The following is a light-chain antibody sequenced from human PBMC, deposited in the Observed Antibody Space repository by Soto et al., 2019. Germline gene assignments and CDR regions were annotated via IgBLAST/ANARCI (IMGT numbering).Light chain of an antibody. CDR1: QSVSSSY. J-gene: IGKJ3*01. CDR3: QQFGSSPLFT. CDR2: GAS. V-gene: IGKV3-20*01. Sequence: EIVLTQSPGTLSLCPGERATLSCRASQSVSSSYLAWYQQKPGQAPRLLIYGASSRATGIPDRFSGSGSGTDFTLTISRLESEDVAVYYCQQFGSSPLFTFGPGTKVDVK.